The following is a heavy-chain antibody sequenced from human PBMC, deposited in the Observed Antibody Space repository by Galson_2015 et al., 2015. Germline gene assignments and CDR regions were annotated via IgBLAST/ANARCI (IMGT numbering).Heavy chain of an antibody. CDR1: GGSIISGSW. Sequence: SETLSLTCAVSGGSIISGSWWSWVRQPPGKGLEWIGEIYHSGSTNYNPSLKSRVTISADKSKNQFSLRLSSATAADTAVYYCARGTSRHFDYWGQGTLVTVSS. V-gene: IGHV4-4*02. CDR3: ARGTSRHFDY. J-gene: IGHJ4*02. CDR2: IYHSGST.